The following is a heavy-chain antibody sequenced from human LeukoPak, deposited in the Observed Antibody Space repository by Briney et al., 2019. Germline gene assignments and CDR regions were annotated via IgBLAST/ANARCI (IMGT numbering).Heavy chain of an antibody. CDR2: VSNSGDYI. J-gene: IGHJ5*02. CDR1: GFSFSSYR. D-gene: IGHD3-22*01. V-gene: IGHV3-21*01. Sequence: GGSLRLSCAASGFSFSSYRMNWVRQAPGKGLEWVSSVSNSGDYIHYADSVKGRFTISRDNAKNTLNLQMNSLRAEDTAVYYCARDLGQYYDTSDNWFDPWGQGTLVTVSS. CDR3: ARDLGQYYDTSDNWFDP.